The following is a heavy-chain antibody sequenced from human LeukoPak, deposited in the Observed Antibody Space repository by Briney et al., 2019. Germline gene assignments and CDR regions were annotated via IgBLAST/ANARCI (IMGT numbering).Heavy chain of an antibody. Sequence: PSVTLSLTCTVSGGSISSYYWSWIRQPAGKGLEWIGRIYTSGSTNYNPSLKSRVTMSVDTSKNQFSLKLSSVTAADTAVYYCAIVPYDDVWGSYRGSFDYWGQGTLVTVSS. D-gene: IGHD3-16*02. CDR2: IYTSGST. V-gene: IGHV4-4*07. J-gene: IGHJ4*02. CDR3: AIVPYDDVWGSYRGSFDY. CDR1: GGSISSYY.